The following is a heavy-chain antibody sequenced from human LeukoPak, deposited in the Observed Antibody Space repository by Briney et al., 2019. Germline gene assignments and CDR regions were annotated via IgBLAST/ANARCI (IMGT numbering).Heavy chain of an antibody. CDR3: ARYNTGSVDY. V-gene: IGHV3-33*08. Sequence: GGSLKPTCPASGFTFSSYGMHWVRQVQGKGLEWVAVIWYDGSNKYYADSVKGRFTISRDNSKNTLYLQMNSLRAEDTAVYYCARYNTGSVDYWGQGTLVTVSS. CDR1: GFTFSSYG. CDR2: IWYDGSNK. J-gene: IGHJ4*02. D-gene: IGHD2-8*02.